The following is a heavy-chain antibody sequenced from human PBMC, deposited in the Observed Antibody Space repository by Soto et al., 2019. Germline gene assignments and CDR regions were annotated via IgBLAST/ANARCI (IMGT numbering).Heavy chain of an antibody. J-gene: IGHJ4*02. Sequence: ASVKVSCKASGYTFTGYYMHWVRQAPGQGLEWMGWINPNSGGTNYAQKFQGWVTMTRDTSISTAYMELSRLRSDDTAVYYCARDKGFPFPAMDTHYFDYWGQGTLVTVSS. CDR2: INPNSGGT. CDR1: GYTFTGYY. D-gene: IGHD5-18*01. V-gene: IGHV1-2*04. CDR3: ARDKGFPFPAMDTHYFDY.